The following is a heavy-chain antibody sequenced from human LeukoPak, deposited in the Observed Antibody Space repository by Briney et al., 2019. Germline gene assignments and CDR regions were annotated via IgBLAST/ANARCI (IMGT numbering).Heavy chain of an antibody. J-gene: IGHJ6*03. CDR1: GFTFDDYG. CDR3: ARDGLRYFDWLHSDGYYYYYMDV. Sequence: GGSLRLSCAASGFTFDDYGMSWVRQGPGKGLEWVSGINWNGGSTGYADSVKGRFTISRDNAKNSLYLQMNSLRAEDTAVYYCARDGLRYFDWLHSDGYYYYYMDVWGKGTTVTVSS. CDR2: INWNGGST. V-gene: IGHV3-20*04. D-gene: IGHD3-9*01.